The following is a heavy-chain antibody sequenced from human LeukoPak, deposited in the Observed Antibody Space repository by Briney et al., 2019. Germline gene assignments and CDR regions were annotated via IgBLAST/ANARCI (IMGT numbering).Heavy chain of an antibody. Sequence: SETLSLTCSVSGVSISTYYWSWIRQPPGKGLEWMGYIHYTGSTNYNPSLKSRVTISVDTSKRQLSLMLRSVTAADTAVYYCARDIYGSGHGWFDVWGQGTLVTVFS. V-gene: IGHV4-59*01. D-gene: IGHD3-10*01. CDR2: IHYTGST. CDR3: ARDIYGSGHGWFDV. CDR1: GVSISTYY. J-gene: IGHJ5*02.